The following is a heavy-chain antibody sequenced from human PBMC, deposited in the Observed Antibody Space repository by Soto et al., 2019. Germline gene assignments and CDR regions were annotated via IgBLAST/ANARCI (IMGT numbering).Heavy chain of an antibody. V-gene: IGHV3-73*01. CDR2: SRSKANSYAT. D-gene: IGHD3-9*01. CDR3: TRPYDILTGPNGNDYYGMDV. J-gene: IGHJ6*02. Sequence: TSGFTFSDFARHGVRQASGKGLEWVGRSRSKANSYATAYAESVKGRYTISRDDSKNKAYLQMNRLKTEDTAVYYCTRPYDILTGPNGNDYYGMDVWGQG. CDR1: GFTFSDFA.